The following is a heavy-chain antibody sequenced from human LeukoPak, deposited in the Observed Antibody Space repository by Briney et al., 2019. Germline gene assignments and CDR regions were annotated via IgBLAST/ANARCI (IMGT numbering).Heavy chain of an antibody. J-gene: IGHJ4*02. D-gene: IGHD3-22*01. CDR2: IRYDGSNK. Sequence: GGSLRLSCAASGFTFSSYGMHWVRQAPGKGLEWVAFIRYDGSNKYYADSVKGRFTISRDNSKNTLYLQMNSLRAEDTAVYYCAKGPYYYDSSGYFSDWGQGTLVTVSS. CDR3: AKGPYYYDSSGYFSD. CDR1: GFTFSSYG. V-gene: IGHV3-30*02.